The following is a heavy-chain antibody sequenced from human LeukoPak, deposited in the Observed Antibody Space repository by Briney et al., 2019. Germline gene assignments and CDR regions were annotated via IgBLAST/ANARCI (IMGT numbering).Heavy chain of an antibody. CDR3: ARDGEYGTGSYYRGSFDY. Sequence: ASVNVSCKASGYSFTAFYIHWVRQAPGQGLEWMGWIHPRSGDTRYAQKCQGRVTMARDTSISTVYMDLSSLGSDDTAVYYCARDGEYGTGSYYRGSFDYWGQGILVTVSS. CDR1: GYSFTAFY. V-gene: IGHV1-2*02. D-gene: IGHD3-10*01. CDR2: IHPRSGDT. J-gene: IGHJ4*02.